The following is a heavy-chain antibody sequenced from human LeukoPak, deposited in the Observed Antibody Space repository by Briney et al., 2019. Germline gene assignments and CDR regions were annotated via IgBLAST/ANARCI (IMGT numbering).Heavy chain of an antibody. V-gene: IGHV3-53*01. CDR3: ARSRDGYKRFDS. Sequence: GGSLRLSCAASGFTVSSNYMSWVRQAPGKGLEWVSVISGSGDTTYYADSVKGRFTISRDNSKNTLYLQMNSLRAEDTAVYFCARSRDGYKRFDSWGQGTLVTVSS. D-gene: IGHD5-24*01. CDR2: ISGSGDTT. J-gene: IGHJ4*02. CDR1: GFTVSSNY.